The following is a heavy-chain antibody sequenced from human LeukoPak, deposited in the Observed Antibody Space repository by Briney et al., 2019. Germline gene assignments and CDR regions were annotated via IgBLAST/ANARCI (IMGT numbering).Heavy chain of an antibody. J-gene: IGHJ4*02. D-gene: IGHD3-10*01. V-gene: IGHV3-15*01. CDR2: IKSKTDGGTT. Sequence: GGSLGLSCAASGFTFSNAWMSWVRQAPGKGLEWVGRIKSKTDGGTTDYAAPVKGRFTISRDDSKNTLYLQMNSLKTEDTAVYYCTTIAYGSGYIDHWGQGTLVTVSS. CDR3: TTIAYGSGYIDH. CDR1: GFTFSNAW.